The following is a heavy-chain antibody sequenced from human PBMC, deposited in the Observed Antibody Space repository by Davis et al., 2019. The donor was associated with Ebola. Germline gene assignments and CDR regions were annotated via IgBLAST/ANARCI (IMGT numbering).Heavy chain of an antibody. V-gene: IGHV3-33*01. Sequence: GESLKISCAASGFTFRSYGMHWVRQAPGKGLEWVAVIWYDGSNKYYADSVKGRFTISRDNSKNTLYLQMNGLRAEDTTVYYCARGLLWFGEKVPRVAFDIWGQGTMVTVSS. D-gene: IGHD3-10*01. CDR2: IWYDGSNK. J-gene: IGHJ3*02. CDR1: GFTFRSYG. CDR3: ARGLLWFGEKVPRVAFDI.